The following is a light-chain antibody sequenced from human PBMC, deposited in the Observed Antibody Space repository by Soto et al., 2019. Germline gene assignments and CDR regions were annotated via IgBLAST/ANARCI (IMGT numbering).Light chain of an antibody. Sequence: QSALTQPASVSGSPGQSITISCTGTSSDIGYYDYVSWYQHHSGKAPKLIIYEVNSRPSGVSNRFSGSKSVNTASLTISGLQAEDEADYFCSSHSSSSAYYVFGTGTKLTVL. CDR3: SSHSSSSAYYV. CDR1: SSDIGYYDY. V-gene: IGLV2-14*01. J-gene: IGLJ1*01. CDR2: EVN.